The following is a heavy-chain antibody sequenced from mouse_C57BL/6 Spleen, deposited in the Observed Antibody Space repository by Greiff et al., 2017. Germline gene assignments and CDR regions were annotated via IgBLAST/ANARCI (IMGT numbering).Heavy chain of an antibody. CDR3: ARKDYGAKDY. Sequence: VQLQESGPGLVAPSPSLSITCTVSGFSLTSYGVDWVRQSPGKGLEWLGVIWGVGSTNYNSALKSRLSISKDNSKRQVFLKMNSLQTDDTAMYYCARKDYGAKDYWGQGTSVTVSA. CDR2: IWGVGST. CDR1: GFSLTSYG. J-gene: IGHJ4*01. V-gene: IGHV2-6*01.